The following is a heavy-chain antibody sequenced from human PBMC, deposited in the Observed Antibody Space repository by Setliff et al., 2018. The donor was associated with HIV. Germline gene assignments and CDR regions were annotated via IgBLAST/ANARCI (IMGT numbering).Heavy chain of an antibody. CDR3: ARAVGGSNYFDYSGYQDF. CDR2: INYDDNYE. J-gene: IGHJ4*02. Sequence: PGGSLRLSCAASGFTFSAHGMHWVRQAPGKGLEWVTFINYDDNYEYYADSVKGRFTISRDNSKSTVDLQMTSLTAEDTAVYYCARAVGGSNYFDYSGYQDFWGQGTRVTVSS. D-gene: IGHD3-22*01. V-gene: IGHV3-30*02. CDR1: GFTFSAHG.